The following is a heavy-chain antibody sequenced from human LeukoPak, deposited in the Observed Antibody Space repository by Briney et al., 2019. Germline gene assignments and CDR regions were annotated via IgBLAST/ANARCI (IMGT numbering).Heavy chain of an antibody. V-gene: IGHV3-53*01. Sequence: PGGSLRLSCAASGFTVSSNYMSWVRQAPGKGLEWVSVIYSGGSTYYADSVKGRFTISRHNSKNTLYLQMNSLRAEDTAVYYCAREYREQWLVRFSYFDYWGQGTLVTVSS. D-gene: IGHD6-19*01. CDR2: IYSGGST. J-gene: IGHJ4*02. CDR3: AREYREQWLVRFSYFDY. CDR1: GFTVSSNY.